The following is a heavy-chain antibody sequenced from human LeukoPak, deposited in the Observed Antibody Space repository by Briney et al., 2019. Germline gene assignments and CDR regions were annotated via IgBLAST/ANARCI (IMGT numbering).Heavy chain of an antibody. CDR3: ARGPHQHWPLGQF. CDR1: GGSFSGYY. V-gene: IGHV4-34*01. J-gene: IGHJ4*02. Sequence: SETLSLTCAVYGGSFSGYYRSWIRQPPGKGLEWIGEINHSGSTNYNPSLKSRVTISVDASKNQFSVNLTSVTAADTAVYYCARGPHQHWPLGQFWGQGSLVTVSS. D-gene: IGHD3-16*01. CDR2: INHSGST.